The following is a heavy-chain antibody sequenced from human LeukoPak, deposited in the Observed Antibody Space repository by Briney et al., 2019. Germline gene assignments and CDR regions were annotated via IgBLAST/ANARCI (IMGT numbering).Heavy chain of an antibody. CDR3: ARMMASIPRGVPDY. D-gene: IGHD5-24*01. CDR1: GFTFSSYW. CDR2: VKEDGSEK. V-gene: IGHV3-7*01. J-gene: IGHJ4*02. Sequence: PGGSLRLSGASSGFTFSSYWMTWVRQAPGTGLEWVANVKEDGSEKYYVDSVKGRFTISRDNAKSSLYLQMDSLTAEDTAVYYCARMMASIPRGVPDYWGQGTLVTVSS.